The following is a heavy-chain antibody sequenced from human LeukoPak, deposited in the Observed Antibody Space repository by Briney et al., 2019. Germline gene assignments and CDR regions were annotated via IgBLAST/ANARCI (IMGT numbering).Heavy chain of an antibody. CDR1: GFTFSDYY. Sequence: GGSLILSCAASGFTFSDYYMIWIRQAPGKGLEWVSYISSSGDTIYYAGSVKGRFTISRDNAKSTLYLQMNSLRAEDTAVYYCARDRFLEWLLPIDYWGQGTLVTVSS. J-gene: IGHJ4*02. D-gene: IGHD3-3*01. CDR2: ISSSGDTI. V-gene: IGHV3-11*01. CDR3: ARDRFLEWLLPIDY.